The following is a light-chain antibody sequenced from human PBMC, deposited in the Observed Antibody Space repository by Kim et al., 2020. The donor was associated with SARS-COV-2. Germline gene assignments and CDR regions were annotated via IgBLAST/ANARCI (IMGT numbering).Light chain of an antibody. Sequence: SYELTQPSSVSVSPGQTARITCSGDILAKKYARWFQQKPGQAPVLVIYTDSERPSGIPERFSGPSSGTTVTLTISGAQVEDEADYYCYSAADNNVVFGGG. V-gene: IGLV3-27*01. CDR3: YSAADNNVV. J-gene: IGLJ2*01. CDR2: TDS. CDR1: ILAKKY.